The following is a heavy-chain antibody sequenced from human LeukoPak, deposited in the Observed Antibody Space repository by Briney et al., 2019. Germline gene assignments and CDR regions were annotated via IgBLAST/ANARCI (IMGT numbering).Heavy chain of an antibody. J-gene: IGHJ4*02. D-gene: IGHD1-26*01. V-gene: IGHV4-30-4*01. Sequence: SETLSLTCTVSGGAISSGDYYWSLIRQPPGKGLEWIGYIYYSGSTYYDPSLKSRVTMSVDTSKNQFSLRLTSVTAADTAVYYCARARYTGSYSLFDYWGQGTLVTVSS. CDR3: ARARYTGSYSLFDY. CDR1: GGAISSGDYY. CDR2: IYYSGST.